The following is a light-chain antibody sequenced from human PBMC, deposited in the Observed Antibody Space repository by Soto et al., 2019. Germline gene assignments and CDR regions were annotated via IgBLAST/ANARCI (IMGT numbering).Light chain of an antibody. CDR1: SSNIGAGYD. CDR2: GNS. CDR3: QSYDSSLSV. Sequence: QSVLTQPPSVSGAPGQRVTSSCTGSSSNIGAGYDVHWYQQLPGTAPKLLIYGNSNRPSGVPDRFSGSKSGTSASLAITGLQAEDEADYYCQSYDSSLSVFGTGTKXTVL. V-gene: IGLV1-40*01. J-gene: IGLJ1*01.